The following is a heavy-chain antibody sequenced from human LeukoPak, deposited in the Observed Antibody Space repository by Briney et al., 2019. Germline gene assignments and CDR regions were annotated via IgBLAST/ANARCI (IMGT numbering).Heavy chain of an antibody. J-gene: IGHJ4*02. V-gene: IGHV3-66*01. CDR3: ARVGSSGWYHYDY. CDR2: IYSGGST. D-gene: IGHD6-19*01. Sequence: GGSLRLSCAASGFTVSSNYMSWVRQAPGKGLEWVSVIYSGGSTYYADSVKGRFTISRDNSKNTLYLQMNSLRAEDTAVYYCARVGSSGWYHYDYWGQGTLVTVSS. CDR1: GFTVSSNY.